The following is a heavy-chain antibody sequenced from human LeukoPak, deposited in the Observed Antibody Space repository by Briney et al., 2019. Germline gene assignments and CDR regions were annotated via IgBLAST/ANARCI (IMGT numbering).Heavy chain of an antibody. CDR1: GFTFSSYS. D-gene: IGHD6-19*01. CDR2: ISSSSSTI. Sequence: GGSLRLSCAASGFTFSSYSMNWVRQAPGKGLEWVSYISSSSSTIYYADSVKGRFTISRDNAKISLYLQMNSLRAEDTAVYYCARDFASSGTRYDYWGQGTLVTVSS. V-gene: IGHV3-48*01. J-gene: IGHJ4*02. CDR3: ARDFASSGTRYDY.